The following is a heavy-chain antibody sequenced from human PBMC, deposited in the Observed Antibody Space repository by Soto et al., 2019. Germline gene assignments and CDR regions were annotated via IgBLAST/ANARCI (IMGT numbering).Heavy chain of an antibody. Sequence: EVQLVESGGDLVQPGGSLRLSCAASGFTFSNYRMHWVRQAPGEGLVWVSSINSDGSTNYADSVKGRFTISRDNAKNTLYLQMNSLRVEDATIYYCTRDRDGLAYWGQGTLVTVSS. V-gene: IGHV3-74*01. J-gene: IGHJ4*02. CDR1: GFTFSNYR. CDR2: INSDGST. CDR3: TRDRDGLAY.